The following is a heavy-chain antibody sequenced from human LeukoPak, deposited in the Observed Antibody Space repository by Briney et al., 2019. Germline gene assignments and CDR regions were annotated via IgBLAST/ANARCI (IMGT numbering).Heavy chain of an antibody. CDR2: IHHSGST. CDR1: GGAVSGDY. CDR3: ARGLFEMNTIRPFPFDL. J-gene: IGHJ4*02. D-gene: IGHD5-24*01. Sequence: SETLSVTCAVHGGAVSGDYWSWIRQPPWKGVEWIGEIHHSGSTKYNGSLKSRVTISVDTSKNQFSLKLTAVTAADTAVYYCARGLFEMNTIRPFPFDLWGQGNLGTVSS. V-gene: IGHV4-34*01.